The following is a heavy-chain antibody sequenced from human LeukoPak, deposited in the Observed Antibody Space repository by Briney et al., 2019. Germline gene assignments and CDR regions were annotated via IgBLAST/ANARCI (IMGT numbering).Heavy chain of an antibody. CDR1: GFTVSSNY. D-gene: IGHD5-12*01. V-gene: IGHV3-66*01. CDR3: ARGNGYKGKRNDY. Sequence: GGSLRLSCAASGFTVSSNYMSWVRQAPGKGLEWVSVIYSGGSTYYADSLKGRFTISRDNAKNSLYLQMNSLRVEDTAVYYCARGNGYKGKRNDYWGQGTLVIVSS. J-gene: IGHJ4*02. CDR2: IYSGGST.